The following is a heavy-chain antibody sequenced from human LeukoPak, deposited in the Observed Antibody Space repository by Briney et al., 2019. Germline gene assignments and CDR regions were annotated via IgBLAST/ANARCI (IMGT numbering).Heavy chain of an antibody. J-gene: IGHJ4*02. Sequence: GGSLRLSCAASGFTFSSYSMNWVRQAPGKGLEWVSSISSSSSYIYYADSVKGRFTISRDNAKNSLYLQMNSLRAEDTAVYHCARDAGGIAALDYWGQGTLVTVSS. CDR1: GFTFSSYS. CDR2: ISSSSSYI. V-gene: IGHV3-21*01. D-gene: IGHD6-6*01. CDR3: ARDAGGIAALDY.